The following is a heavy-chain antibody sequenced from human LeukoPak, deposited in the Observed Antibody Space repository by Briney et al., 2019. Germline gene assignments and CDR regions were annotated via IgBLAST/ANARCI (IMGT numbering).Heavy chain of an antibody. Sequence: ASVKVSCKASGYTFTSYGITWVRQAPGQGLEWMGWISAYNGDTNFAQNLQGRVTMTTDTSTSTAYLELRNLRSDDTAVYYCARDSHDYCDYWGQGTLVTVSS. V-gene: IGHV1-18*01. CDR1: GYTFTSYG. CDR2: ISAYNGDT. J-gene: IGHJ4*02. CDR3: ARDSHDYCDY.